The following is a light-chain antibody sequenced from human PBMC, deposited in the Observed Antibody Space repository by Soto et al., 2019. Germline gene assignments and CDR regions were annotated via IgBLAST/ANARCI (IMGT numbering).Light chain of an antibody. J-gene: IGLJ1*01. CDR3: AAWDDSLSGLV. Sequence: QAVVTRPPSASGTPGQRVTISCSGSSSNIGSNYVYWYQQLPGTAPKLLIYRNNQRPSGVPDRFSGSKSGTSASLAISGLRSEDEADYYCAAWDDSLSGLVFGTGTKLTVL. CDR2: RNN. V-gene: IGLV1-47*01. CDR1: SSNIGSNY.